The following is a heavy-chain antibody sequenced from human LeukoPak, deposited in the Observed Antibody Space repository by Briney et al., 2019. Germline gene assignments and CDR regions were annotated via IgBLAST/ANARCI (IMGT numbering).Heavy chain of an antibody. D-gene: IGHD6-13*01. CDR2: IYYSGST. V-gene: IGHV4-39*01. Sequence: SETLSLTCTVSGGSISSSSYYWGWIRQPPGKGLEWIGSIYYSGSTYYNPSLKSRVTISVDTSKNQFSLKLSSVTAADTAVYYCARGIAAAGLGVNWFDPWGQGTLVTVSS. CDR3: ARGIAAAGLGVNWFDP. J-gene: IGHJ5*02. CDR1: GGSISSSSYY.